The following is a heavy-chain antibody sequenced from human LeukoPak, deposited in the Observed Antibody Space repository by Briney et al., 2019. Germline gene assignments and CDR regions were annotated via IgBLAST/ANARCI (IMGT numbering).Heavy chain of an antibody. CDR2: IIPIFGTA. CDR1: GGTFSSYA. J-gene: IGHJ6*02. CDR3: AREVVTDDYYYYYGMDV. D-gene: IGHD2-21*02. Sequence: GASVKVSRKASGGTFSSYAISWVRQAPGQGLEWMGGIIPIFGTANYAQKFQGRVTITADESTSTAYMELSSLRSEDTAVYYCAREVVTDDYYYYYGMDVWGQGTTVTVSS. V-gene: IGHV1-69*13.